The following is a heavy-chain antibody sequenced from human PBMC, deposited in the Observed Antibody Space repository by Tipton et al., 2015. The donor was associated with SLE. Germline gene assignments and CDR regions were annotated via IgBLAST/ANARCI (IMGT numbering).Heavy chain of an antibody. D-gene: IGHD6-13*01. Sequence: TLSLTCTVHGVSFTDHHWSWIRQPPGKGLEWIGYIYASGSTNYNPSLKSRLTISVDTSKSQFSLKLRSVTAADTAVYYCARVRGISSWYDYWGQGTLVTVPS. J-gene: IGHJ4*02. CDR1: GVSFTDHH. V-gene: IGHV4-4*08. CDR2: IYASGST. CDR3: ARVRGISSWYDY.